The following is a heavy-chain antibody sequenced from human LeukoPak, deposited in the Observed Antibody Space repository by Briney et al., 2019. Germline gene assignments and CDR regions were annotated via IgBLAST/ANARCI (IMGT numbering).Heavy chain of an antibody. J-gene: IGHJ4*02. CDR2: IYYSGST. V-gene: IGHV4-31*03. D-gene: IGHD4-23*01. Sequence: SQTLSLTCTVSGGSISSGGYYWSWIRQHPGKGLEWIGYIYYSGSTYYNPSLKSRVTISVDTSKNQFSLKLRSVTAADTAIYYCARRAFGGQFDYWGQGTLVTVSS. CDR3: ARRAFGGQFDY. CDR1: GGSISSGGYY.